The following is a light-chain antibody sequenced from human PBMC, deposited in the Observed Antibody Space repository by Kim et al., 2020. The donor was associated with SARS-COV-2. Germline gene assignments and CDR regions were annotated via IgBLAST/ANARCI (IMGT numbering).Light chain of an antibody. V-gene: IGLV2-11*01. J-gene: IGLJ2*01. CDR1: SSDVGAYNY. Sequence: QSALTQPRSVSGSPGQSVTISCTGTSSDVGAYNYVSWYQQHPDKAPKLMIYDVNDRPSGVPDRFSGSKSGNTASLTISGLQAEDEAAYYCCSYAGGYSHVLFGGGPQLTAL. CDR3: CSYAGGYSHVL. CDR2: DVN.